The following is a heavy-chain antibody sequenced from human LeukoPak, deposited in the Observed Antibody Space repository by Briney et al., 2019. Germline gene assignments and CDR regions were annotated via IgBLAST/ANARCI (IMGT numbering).Heavy chain of an antibody. Sequence: GGSLGLSCAASGFTFSSYAMSWVRQTPGKGLDWVSAISASGDNTYYADSVKGRFTVSRDNSKITLYLQMNSLKAEDTAVYYCAKRYLGNYYFDYWGLGTLVTVSS. CDR3: AKRYLGNYYFDY. V-gene: IGHV3-23*01. CDR2: ISASGDNT. D-gene: IGHD3-10*01. J-gene: IGHJ4*02. CDR1: GFTFSSYA.